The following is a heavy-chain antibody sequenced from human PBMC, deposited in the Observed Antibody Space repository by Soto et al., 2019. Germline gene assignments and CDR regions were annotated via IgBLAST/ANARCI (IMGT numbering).Heavy chain of an antibody. J-gene: IGHJ2*01. CDR3: ARWQQWVNRWYFDL. D-gene: IGHD6-19*01. V-gene: IGHV3-7*03. CDR1: GFTFSSYS. CDR2: IKQDGSEK. Sequence: EVQLVESGGGLVQPGGSLRLSCAASGFTFSSYSMSWVRQAPGKGLEWVANIKQDGSEKYYVDSVKGRFTISRDNAKNSLYLQMNSLRDEDTAVYYCARWQQWVNRWYFDLWGRGTLVTVSS.